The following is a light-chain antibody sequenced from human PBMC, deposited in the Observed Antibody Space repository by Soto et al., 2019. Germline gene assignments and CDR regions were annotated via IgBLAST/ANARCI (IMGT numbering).Light chain of an antibody. CDR2: DPF. CDR1: QSVDNF. CDR3: QQRTL. J-gene: IGKJ4*01. Sequence: IVLTQSPATLSLSPGERATLSCRASQSVDNFLAWYQQKVGQAPRLLIYDPFKRATGTPARFSGSGSGTDFTLTISSLEPEDFAVYYCQQRTLFGGGTKVEIK. V-gene: IGKV3-11*01.